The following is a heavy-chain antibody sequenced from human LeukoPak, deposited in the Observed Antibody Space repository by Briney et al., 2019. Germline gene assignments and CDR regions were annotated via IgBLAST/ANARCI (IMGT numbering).Heavy chain of an antibody. D-gene: IGHD3-22*01. Sequence: SETLSLTCSVSGDSVSRSDSYWDWIRQPPGKGLEWIGTIYHSGRTYYSPSLKSRVTMSVDPSNNQFSLNLRSVTAADTAVYYCARRRYYDGSGYLEWGQGTLLSVSS. CDR3: ARRRYYDGSGYLE. CDR1: GDSVSRSDSY. J-gene: IGHJ1*01. CDR2: IYHSGRT. V-gene: IGHV4-39*01.